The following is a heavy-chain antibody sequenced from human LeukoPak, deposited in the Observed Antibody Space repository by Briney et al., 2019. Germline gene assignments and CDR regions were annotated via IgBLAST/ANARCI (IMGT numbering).Heavy chain of an antibody. V-gene: IGHV4-61*01. CDR2: IYYSGST. CDR1: GGSVSSGSYY. D-gene: IGHD3-3*01. CDR3: ARDGRQPYYDFWSGYYGGYYYYGMDV. Sequence: PSETLSLTCTVSGGSVSSGSYYWNWIRQPPGKGLEWIGDIYYSGSTNYNPSLKSRVTISVDTSKNQFSLKLSSVTAADTAVYYCARDGRQPYYDFWSGYYGGYYYYGMDVWGQGTTVTVSS. J-gene: IGHJ6*02.